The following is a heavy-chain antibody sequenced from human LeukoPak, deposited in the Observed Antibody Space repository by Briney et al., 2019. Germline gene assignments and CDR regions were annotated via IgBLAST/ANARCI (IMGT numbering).Heavy chain of an antibody. V-gene: IGHV3-30*03. CDR3: ASAVAGTRGPFDY. CDR1: GFTFSSYG. J-gene: IGHJ4*02. D-gene: IGHD6-19*01. Sequence: AGRSLTLSCAASGFTFSSYGMHWVRQAPGKGLEWVAVISYDGSNKYYADSVKGRFTISRDNSKNTLYLQMNSLRAEDTAVYYCASAVAGTRGPFDYWGQGTVDRVSS. CDR2: ISYDGSNK.